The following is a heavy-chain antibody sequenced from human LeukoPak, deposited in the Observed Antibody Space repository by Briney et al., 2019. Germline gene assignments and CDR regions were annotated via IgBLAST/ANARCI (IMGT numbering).Heavy chain of an antibody. CDR2: IFYTGST. Sequence: SETLSLTCTVSGGSITSYYWSWFRQPPGKGLEFIGYIFYTGSTNYNPSLKSRVTISVDTSKNQFSLKLSSVTAADTAVYYCARGQKYRSGYTVTELGSGYFDYWGQGTLVTVSS. J-gene: IGHJ4*02. CDR3: ARGQKYRSGYTVTELGSGYFDY. CDR1: GGSITSYY. D-gene: IGHD5-18*01. V-gene: IGHV4-59*01.